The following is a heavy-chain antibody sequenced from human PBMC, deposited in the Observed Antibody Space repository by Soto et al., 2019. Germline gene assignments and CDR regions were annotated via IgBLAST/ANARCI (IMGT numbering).Heavy chain of an antibody. J-gene: IGHJ5*02. D-gene: IGHD3-9*01. Sequence: GGSLRLSCAASGFIFENFGMSWVRQAPGKGLEWISSISGSGFKEYYADSVKGRFTISRDNSKSTVYLELNNLSAEDTAVYYCAKIQVVTILRSANVDCIDLWGQGTVVTVSS. CDR1: GFIFENFG. V-gene: IGHV3-23*01. CDR3: AKIQVVTILRSANVDCIDL. CDR2: ISGSGFKE.